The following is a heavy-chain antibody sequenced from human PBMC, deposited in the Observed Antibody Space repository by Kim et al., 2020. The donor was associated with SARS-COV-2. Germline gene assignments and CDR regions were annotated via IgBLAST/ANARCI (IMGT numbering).Heavy chain of an antibody. V-gene: IGHV4-39*01. Sequence: YHNPSRNSRVTTSVDSAKNQFSLKLSSVTAADTAVYYCVIQCELSYFDYWGQGTLVTVSS. J-gene: IGHJ4*02. CDR3: VIQCELSYFDY. D-gene: IGHD1-26*01.